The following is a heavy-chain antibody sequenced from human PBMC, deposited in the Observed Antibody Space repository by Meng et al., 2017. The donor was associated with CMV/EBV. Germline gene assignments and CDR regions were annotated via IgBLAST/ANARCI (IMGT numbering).Heavy chain of an antibody. V-gene: IGHV3-11*01. Sequence: GESLKISCAASRFTFSDYYMSWMRQAPGKGLEWVSYISSSGSTMYYADSVKGRFTISRDNAKNSLYLQMNSLRAEDTAVYYYARDTHRNSHTPVDYWGQGTLVTVSS. D-gene: IGHD2-2*02. CDR2: ISSSGSTM. CDR3: ARDTHRNSHTPVDY. J-gene: IGHJ4*02. CDR1: RFTFSDYY.